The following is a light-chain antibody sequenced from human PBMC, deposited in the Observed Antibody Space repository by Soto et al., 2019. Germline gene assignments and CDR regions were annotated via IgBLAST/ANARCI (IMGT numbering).Light chain of an antibody. CDR3: QQSYSTPRP. V-gene: IGKV1-39*01. CDR1: QSISSY. Sequence: DLLMTQSPSSLSASVGDRVTITCRASQSISSYLNWYQQKPGKAPQLLIYAASSLQSGVPSRFSGSGSGTDFTLTISSVQPEDFATYYCQQSYSTPRPFGQGTKVEIK. J-gene: IGKJ1*01. CDR2: AAS.